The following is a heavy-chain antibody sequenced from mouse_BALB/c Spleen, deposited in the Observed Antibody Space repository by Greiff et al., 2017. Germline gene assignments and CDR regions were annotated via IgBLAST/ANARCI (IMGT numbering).Heavy chain of an antibody. Sequence: QVQLQQSGAELVKPGASVKLSCKASGYTFTSYYMYWVKQRPGQGLEWIGEINPSNGGTNFNEKFKSKATLTVDKSSSTAYMQLSSLTSEDSAVYYCTRRGNYGPWFAYWGQGTLVTVSA. CDR2: INPSNGGT. J-gene: IGHJ3*01. V-gene: IGHV1S81*02. D-gene: IGHD2-1*01. CDR3: TRRGNYGPWFAY. CDR1: GYTFTSYY.